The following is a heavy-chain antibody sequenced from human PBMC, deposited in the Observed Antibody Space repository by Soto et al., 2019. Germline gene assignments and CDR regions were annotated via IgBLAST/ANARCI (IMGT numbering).Heavy chain of an antibody. J-gene: IGHJ4*02. CDR1: GFTFSSYA. CDR3: ARDAVQLCLLY. Sequence: QVQLVESGGGVVQPGRSLRLSCAASGFTFSSYAMHWVRQAPGKGLEWVAVISYDGSNKYYADSVKGRFTISRDNSKHTLYLQMNSLRAEDTAVYYCARDAVQLCLLYWGQGTLVTVSS. D-gene: IGHD5-18*01. V-gene: IGHV3-30-3*01. CDR2: ISYDGSNK.